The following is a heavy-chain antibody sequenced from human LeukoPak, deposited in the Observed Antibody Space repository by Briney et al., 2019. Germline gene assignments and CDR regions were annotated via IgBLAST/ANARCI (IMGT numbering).Heavy chain of an antibody. V-gene: IGHV3-73*01. D-gene: IGHD5-24*01. CDR2: MRSKANSFVT. CDR3: TTDQFNSFDI. J-gene: IGHJ3*02. Sequence: GGSLKLSCTASGFTFSGSTVHWVRQASGKGLEWVGRMRSKANSFVTTYTTSVQGRFTISRDDSKDTAYLQMNSLRTEDTALYYCTTDQFNSFDIWGRGTMVTVSS. CDR1: GFTFSGST.